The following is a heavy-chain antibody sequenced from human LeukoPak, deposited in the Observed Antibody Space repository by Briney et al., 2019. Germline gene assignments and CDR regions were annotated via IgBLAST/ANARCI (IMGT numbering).Heavy chain of an antibody. CDR1: GYRFTSYW. Sequence: GESLQISCKASGYRFTSYWIGWVRQMPGKGLEWMGIIYPADSDTKYSPSFQGQVTVSADKSISTAYLQWSSLKASDTAIYFCARTGYSSGWYVGSFQYWGQGTLVTVSS. J-gene: IGHJ4*02. CDR2: IYPADSDT. V-gene: IGHV5-51*01. D-gene: IGHD6-19*01. CDR3: ARTGYSSGWYVGSFQY.